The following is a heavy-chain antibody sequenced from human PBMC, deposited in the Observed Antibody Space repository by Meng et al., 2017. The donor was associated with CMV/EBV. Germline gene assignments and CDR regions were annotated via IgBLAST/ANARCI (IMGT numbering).Heavy chain of an antibody. J-gene: IGHJ6*02. V-gene: IGHV1-69*05. CDR3: AREKRGLGYCSSTSCYYYYGKDV. Sequence: SVKVSCKASGGTFSSYAISWVRQAPGQGLEWMGGIIPIFGTANYAKKFQGRVTITTDESTSTAYMELSSLRSEDTAVYYCAREKRGLGYCSSTSCYYYYGKDVWGQGTTVTVSS. D-gene: IGHD2-2*01. CDR1: GGTFSSYA. CDR2: IIPIFGTA.